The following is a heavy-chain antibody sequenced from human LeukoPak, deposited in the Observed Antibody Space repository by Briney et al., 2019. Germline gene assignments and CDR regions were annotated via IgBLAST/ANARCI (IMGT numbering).Heavy chain of an antibody. CDR2: ISGSGGGT. V-gene: IGHV3-23*01. Sequence: PGGPLRLSCAASGFTFNTYAMSWVRQAPGKGLEWVSGISGSGGGTYYADSVKGRFTITRNNSKSTLYLQMNSLRVEDTAVYYCAKMGGRISAAVDNWGQGTLVTVSS. CDR1: GFTFNTYA. J-gene: IGHJ4*02. D-gene: IGHD2-2*01. CDR3: AKMGGRISAAVDN.